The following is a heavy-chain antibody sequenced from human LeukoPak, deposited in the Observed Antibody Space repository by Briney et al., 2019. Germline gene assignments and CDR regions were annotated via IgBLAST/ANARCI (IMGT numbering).Heavy chain of an antibody. CDR1: GFTFSSYS. D-gene: IGHD4/OR15-4a*01. Sequence: PGGSLRLSCAASGFTFSSYSMNWVRQAPGKGLEWVSSISSSSSYIYYADSVKGRFTISRDNAKNSLYLQMNSLRAEDTAVYYCARVQLVLSYYYYGMDVWGQGTTATVSS. CDR3: ARVQLVLSYYYYGMDV. J-gene: IGHJ6*02. V-gene: IGHV3-21*01. CDR2: ISSSSSYI.